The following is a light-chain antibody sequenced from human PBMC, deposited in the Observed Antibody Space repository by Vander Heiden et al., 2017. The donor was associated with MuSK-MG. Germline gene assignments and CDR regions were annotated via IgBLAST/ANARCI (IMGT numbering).Light chain of an antibody. J-gene: IGKJ3*01. CDR3: QQDDNLPIT. CDR2: DAS. V-gene: IGKV1-33*01. CDR1: HDITNY. Sequence: DIQITQSPSALAASVGDRVSISCPARHDITNYLNWYQQNPCKAPKLLMYDASNLDSAVLSTSSGQAPRTHFTFTIISLQLQDFPPYSFQQDDNLPITFGHGSKVYIK.